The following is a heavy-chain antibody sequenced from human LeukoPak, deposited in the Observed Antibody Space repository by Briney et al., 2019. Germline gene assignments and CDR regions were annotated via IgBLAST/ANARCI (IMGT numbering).Heavy chain of an antibody. Sequence: PGGSLRLSCAASGFTFDDYAMHWVRQSPGKGLEWVSGINWNGGDRGYADSVKGRFTISRDNAKNSLYLQMNSLRAEDTAVYYCARDRVLLWFGEHDAFDIWGQGTMVTVSS. CDR2: INWNGGDR. V-gene: IGHV3-9*01. J-gene: IGHJ3*02. CDR3: ARDRVLLWFGEHDAFDI. CDR1: GFTFDDYA. D-gene: IGHD3-10*01.